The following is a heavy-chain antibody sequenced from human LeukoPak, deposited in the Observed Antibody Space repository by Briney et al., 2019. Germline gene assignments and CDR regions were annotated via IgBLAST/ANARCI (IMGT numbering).Heavy chain of an antibody. J-gene: IGHJ4*02. CDR3: ASLPITMVRGAMDY. Sequence: PGGSLRLSCAASGFTFSSYSMNWVRQAPGKGLEWVSVIYSGGSTYYADSVKGRFTISRDNSKNTLYLQMNSLRAEDTAVYYCASLPITMVRGAMDYWGQGTLVTVSS. D-gene: IGHD3-10*01. CDR1: GFTFSSYS. V-gene: IGHV3-53*01. CDR2: IYSGGST.